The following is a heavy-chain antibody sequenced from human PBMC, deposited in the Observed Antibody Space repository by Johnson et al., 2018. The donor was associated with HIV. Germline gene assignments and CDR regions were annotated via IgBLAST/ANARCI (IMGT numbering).Heavy chain of an antibody. Sequence: QVQLVESGGGLVKPGGSLRLSCAASGFTVSDYYMSWIRQAPGKGLEWVSYISSSGSAIYYADSVKGRFTISRDNAKNTLYLQMGSLRAEDMAIYYCAIPYYYDTGVYHWGQGTMVTVSS. CDR1: GFTVSDYY. CDR3: AIPYYYDTGVYH. J-gene: IGHJ3*01. CDR2: ISSSGSAI. V-gene: IGHV3-11*04. D-gene: IGHD3-22*01.